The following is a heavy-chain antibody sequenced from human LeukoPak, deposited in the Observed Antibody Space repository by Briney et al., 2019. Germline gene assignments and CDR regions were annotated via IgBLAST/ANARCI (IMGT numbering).Heavy chain of an antibody. CDR3: ARIVIEWFDP. D-gene: IGHD3-16*02. CDR2: IHYSGST. CDR1: GGSISSTTYY. V-gene: IGHV4-39*02. Sequence: SETLSLTCIVSGGSISSTTYYWGWIRQPPGKGLEWIGSIHYSGSTYYNPSLKSRVTISVDTSKNHFSLKLGSVTAADTAVYYCARIVIEWFDPWGQGTLVTVSS. J-gene: IGHJ5*02.